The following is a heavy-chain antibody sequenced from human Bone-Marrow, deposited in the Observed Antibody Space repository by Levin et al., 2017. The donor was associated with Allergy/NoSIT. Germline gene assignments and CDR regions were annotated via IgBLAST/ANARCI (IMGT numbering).Heavy chain of an antibody. CDR3: ARGRGYCSGTSCYAGDFDY. CDR1: GGSVGSGRYY. J-gene: IGHJ4*02. Sequence: SQTLSLTCTVPGGSVGSGRYYWNWIRQPPGKGLEWTGYIYDSGSGNYNPSLESRVTIPADRPKNQFSLKMTSVTAADTAVYYCARGRGYCSGTSCYAGDFDYWGQGTLVTVSS. V-gene: IGHV4-61*01. D-gene: IGHD2-2*01. CDR2: IYDSGSG.